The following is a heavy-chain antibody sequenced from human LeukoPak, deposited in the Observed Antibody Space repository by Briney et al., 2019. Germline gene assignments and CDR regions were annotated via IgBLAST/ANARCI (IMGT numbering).Heavy chain of an antibody. CDR2: TSDRGDYT. J-gene: IGHJ4*02. D-gene: IGHD1-7*01. V-gene: IGHV3-23*01. CDR3: ARKAQYNGHYPLDY. CDR1: GFTFTSYS. Sequence: GGSLRLSCAASGFTFTSYSMSWVREAPGKGVEWVSGTSDRGDYTYYADSVKGRFTISRDSSKNTLFLQMHSLRAEDTALYFCARKAQYNGHYPLDYWGQGTLVTVSS.